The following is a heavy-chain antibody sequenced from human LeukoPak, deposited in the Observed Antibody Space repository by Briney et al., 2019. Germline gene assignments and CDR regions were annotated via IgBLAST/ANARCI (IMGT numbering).Heavy chain of an antibody. CDR3: ARANWDHYYDSSGYYSDY. CDR1: GYTFASYG. J-gene: IGHJ4*02. D-gene: IGHD3-22*01. CDR2: ISPYNGNT. Sequence: ASVKVSCKTSGYTFASYGVSWVRQAPGQGLEWMAWISPYNGNTNYAQKLQGRVTMTTDTSTSTAYMELRSLRSDDTAVYYCARANWDHYYDSSGYYSDYWGQGTLVTVSS. V-gene: IGHV1-18*01.